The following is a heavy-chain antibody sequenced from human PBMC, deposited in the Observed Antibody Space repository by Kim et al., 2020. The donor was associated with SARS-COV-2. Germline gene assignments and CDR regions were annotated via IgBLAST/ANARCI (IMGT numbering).Heavy chain of an antibody. Sequence: SETLSLTCSVSGGSMSGHYWSWIRQSPGKGLEWIGYIYHSGSTNYNPSLKSRVTISVDTSKNQFSLKLNSVSESDTAIYYCARKTFDSGSYYFDFWGRGNLVTVSS. CDR2: IYHSGST. CDR3: ARKTFDSGSYYFDF. J-gene: IGHJ4*02. CDR1: GGSMSGHY. D-gene: IGHD3-10*01. V-gene: IGHV4-59*11.